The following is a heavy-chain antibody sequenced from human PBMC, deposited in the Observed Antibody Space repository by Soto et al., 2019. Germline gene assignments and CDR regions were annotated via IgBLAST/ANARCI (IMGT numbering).Heavy chain of an antibody. D-gene: IGHD6-6*01. CDR2: IYYSGST. CDR1: GGSISSYY. J-gene: IGHJ6*03. Sequence: SETLSLTCTVSGGSISSYYWSWIRQPPGKGLEWIGYIYYSGSTNYNPSLKSRVTISVDTSKNQFSLKLSSVTAADTAVYYCARARKSIAARRPNYYYMDVWGKGTTVTVSS. CDR3: ARARKSIAARRPNYYYMDV. V-gene: IGHV4-59*01.